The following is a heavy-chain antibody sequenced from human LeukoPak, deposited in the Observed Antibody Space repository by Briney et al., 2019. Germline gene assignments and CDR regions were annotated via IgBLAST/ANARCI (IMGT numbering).Heavy chain of an antibody. CDR3: ARERRITMIRGVIIPLDY. J-gene: IGHJ4*02. V-gene: IGHV6-1*01. CDR1: GDSVSSNSAA. D-gene: IGHD3-10*01. Sequence: SQTLSLTCAISGDSVSSNSAAWNWIRQSPSRGLEWLGRTYYRSKWYNDYAVSVKSRIIINPDTSKNQFSLRLNSVTPEDTAVYYCARERRITMIRGVIIPLDYWGQGTLVTVSS. CDR2: TYYRSKWYN.